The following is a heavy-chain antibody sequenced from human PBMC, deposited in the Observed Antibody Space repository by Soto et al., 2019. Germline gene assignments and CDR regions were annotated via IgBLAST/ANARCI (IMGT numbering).Heavy chain of an antibody. Sequence: SETLSLTCTVSGGSISSDGNYWSWIRQHPGKGLEWIGYIYYSGSTYYNPSLKSRVTISVDTSKNQFSLKLNSVTAADTAMYYCARPSNDPSYYYGMDVWGQGTTVTVSS. J-gene: IGHJ6*02. V-gene: IGHV4-31*03. CDR3: ARPSNDPSYYYGMDV. D-gene: IGHD2-8*01. CDR2: IYYSGST. CDR1: GGSISSDGNY.